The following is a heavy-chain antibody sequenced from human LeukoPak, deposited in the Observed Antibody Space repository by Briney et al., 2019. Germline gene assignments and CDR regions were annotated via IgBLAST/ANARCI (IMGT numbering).Heavy chain of an antibody. CDR3: ARVAGSIDY. Sequence: ASVKASCKASGYTFTSYDFTWVRQATGQGLEWMGWMNPISGNTGYAQKFQGRVTMTRNTSISTAYMELSSLRSEDTAVYYCARVAGSIDYWGQGTLVTVSS. V-gene: IGHV1-8*01. J-gene: IGHJ4*02. CDR2: MNPISGNT. D-gene: IGHD6-19*01. CDR1: GYTFTSYD.